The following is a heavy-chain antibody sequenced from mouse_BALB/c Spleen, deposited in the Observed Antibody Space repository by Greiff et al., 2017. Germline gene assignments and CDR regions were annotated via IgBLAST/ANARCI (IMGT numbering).Heavy chain of an antibody. CDR2: ISSGGST. V-gene: IGHV5-6-5*01. Sequence: EVKLVESGGGLVKPGGSLKLSCAASGFTFSSYAMSWVRQTPEKRLEWVASISSGGSTYYPDSVKGRFTISRDNARNILYLQMSSLRSEDTAMYYCARGTYGNYEFAYWGQGTLVTVSA. CDR1: GFTFSSYA. D-gene: IGHD2-1*01. J-gene: IGHJ3*01. CDR3: ARGTYGNYEFAY.